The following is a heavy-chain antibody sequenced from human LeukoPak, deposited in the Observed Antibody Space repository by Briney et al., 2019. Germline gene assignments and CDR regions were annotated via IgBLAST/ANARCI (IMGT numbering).Heavy chain of an antibody. CDR3: ARRDGAWAFDY. CDR1: GGSISSSSHY. Sequence: PSETLSLTCTVSGGSISSSSHYWGWIRQPPGKGQEWIGIIYYSGSTSYNPSLKSRVTISVDTSKNQFSLKLSSVTVADTAVYYCARRDGAWAFDYWGQGTLVTVSS. D-gene: IGHD2-21*02. J-gene: IGHJ4*02. CDR2: IYYSGST. V-gene: IGHV4-39*01.